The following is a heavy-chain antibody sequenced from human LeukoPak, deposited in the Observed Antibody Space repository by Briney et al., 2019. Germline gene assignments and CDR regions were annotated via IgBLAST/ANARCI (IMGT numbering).Heavy chain of an antibody. CDR2: IYTSGST. D-gene: IGHD5-12*01. V-gene: IGHV4-4*08. Sequence: SETLSLTCTVSGGSISSYYWSWIRQPPGKGLEWIGRIYTSGSTNYNPSLKSRVTISVDTSKNQFSLKLSSVTAADTAVYYCARDDWLRRNWFDPWGQGTLVTVSS. CDR1: GGSISSYY. CDR3: ARDDWLRRNWFDP. J-gene: IGHJ5*02.